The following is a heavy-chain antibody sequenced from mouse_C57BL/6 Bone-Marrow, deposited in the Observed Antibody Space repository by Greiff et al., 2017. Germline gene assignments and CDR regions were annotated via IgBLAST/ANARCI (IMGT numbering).Heavy chain of an antibody. CDR3: ERDALYYYSSRFAY. CDR2: IHPRDGST. V-gene: IGHV1-85*01. Sequence: QVQLQQSGPELVKPGASVKLSCKASGYTFTSYDINWVKQRPGQGLEWIGWIHPRDGSTKYNEKFKGKATLTVDTSSSTAYMELHSLTSEDSAVYFCERDALYYYSSRFAYWGQGTLVTVSA. CDR1: GYTFTSYD. J-gene: IGHJ3*01. D-gene: IGHD1-1*01.